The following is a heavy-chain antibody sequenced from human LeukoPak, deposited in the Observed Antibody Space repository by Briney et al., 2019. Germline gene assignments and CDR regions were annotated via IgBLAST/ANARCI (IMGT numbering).Heavy chain of an antibody. CDR3: AAVAIYYDSTDFQH. Sequence: SVKVSCKASGFTLSSSAMQWVRQARGQRLEWIGWIVVGSGNTNYAQKFQERVIITRDMSTSTVYMELSSLRSEDMAVYYCAAVAIYYDSTDFQHWGQGTLVTVSS. CDR2: IVVGSGNT. V-gene: IGHV1-58*02. CDR1: GFTLSSSA. J-gene: IGHJ1*01. D-gene: IGHD3-22*01.